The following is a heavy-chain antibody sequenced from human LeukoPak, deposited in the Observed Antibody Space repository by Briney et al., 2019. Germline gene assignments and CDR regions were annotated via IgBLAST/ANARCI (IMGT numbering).Heavy chain of an antibody. CDR1: GYTFTSYG. CDR2: ISAYNGNA. J-gene: IGHJ4*02. CDR3: ARGARYCGGDCYVV. V-gene: IGHV1-18*01. D-gene: IGHD2-21*02. Sequence: GASVKVSCKASGYTFTSYGISWVRQAPGQGLEWMGWISAYNGNANYAQKLQGRVTMTTDTSTSTAYMELRSLRSDDTAVYYCARGARYCGGDCYVVWGQGTLVTVSS.